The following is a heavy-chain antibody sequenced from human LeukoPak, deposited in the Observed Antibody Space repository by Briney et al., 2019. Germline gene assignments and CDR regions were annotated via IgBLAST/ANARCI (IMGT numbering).Heavy chain of an antibody. D-gene: IGHD3-10*01. CDR2: LSSTGLTT. CDR1: EFIFSSFA. Sequence: GESLRLSCAASEFIFSSFAMNWVRRAPGKGLEWASGLSSTGLTTYYTPAVKGRFTISRDNSKNILYLDMNTLRAEDTAVYYCAKGARSYTSAFFDSWGQGTQVTVSS. J-gene: IGHJ4*02. CDR3: AKGARSYTSAFFDS. V-gene: IGHV3-23*01.